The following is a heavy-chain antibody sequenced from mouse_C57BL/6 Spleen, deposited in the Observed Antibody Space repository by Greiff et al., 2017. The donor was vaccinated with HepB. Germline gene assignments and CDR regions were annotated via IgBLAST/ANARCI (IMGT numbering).Heavy chain of an antibody. CDR3: TTNYGSSPDY. D-gene: IGHD1-1*01. V-gene: IGHV14-4*01. Sequence: VQLQQSGAELVRPGASVKLSCTASGFNFKDDYMHWVKQRPEQGLEWIGWIDPENGDTEYASKFQGKATITADTSSNTAYLQLSSLASEDTAVYYCTTNYGSSPDYWGQGTTLTVSS. J-gene: IGHJ2*01. CDR1: GFNFKDDY. CDR2: IDPENGDT.